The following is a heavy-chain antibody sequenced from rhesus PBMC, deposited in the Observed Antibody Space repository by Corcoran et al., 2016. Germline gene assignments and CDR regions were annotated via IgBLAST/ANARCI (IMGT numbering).Heavy chain of an antibody. Sequence: QVTLKESGPALVTPTQTLTMTCTFSGFSVSHSGMGVGWFRQHPGKALEWLARIYWEDDKYYSTSLKRRRTITKDTAKNQVVLTMTKMDPVDTATYYWARGYGRGEYLDYWGQGVLVTVSS. CDR1: GFSVSHSGMG. CDR2: IYWEDDK. D-gene: IGHD4-4*01. CDR3: ARGYGRGEYLDY. J-gene: IGHJ4*01. V-gene: IGHV2S1*01.